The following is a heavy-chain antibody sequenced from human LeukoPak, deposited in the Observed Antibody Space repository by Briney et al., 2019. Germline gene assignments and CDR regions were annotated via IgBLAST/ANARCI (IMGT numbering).Heavy chain of an antibody. CDR2: IYSGGST. Sequence: GGSLRLSCAASGLTVSSNYMSWVRQAPGKGLEWVSVIYSGGSTYYADSVKGRFTISRDNSKNTLYLQMNSLRAEDTAVYYCAREGGGSSVTYYYYGMDVWGQGTTVTVSS. J-gene: IGHJ6*02. CDR1: GLTVSSNY. V-gene: IGHV3-53*01. D-gene: IGHD2-15*01. CDR3: AREGGGSSVTYYYYGMDV.